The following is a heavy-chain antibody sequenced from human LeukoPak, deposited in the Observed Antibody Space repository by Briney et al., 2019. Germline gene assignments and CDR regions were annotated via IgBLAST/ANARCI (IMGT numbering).Heavy chain of an antibody. V-gene: IGHV1-18*01. CDR1: GYTFTSYG. Sequence: VASVKVSCKASGYTFTSYGISWVRQAPGQGLEWMGWISAYNGNTNYAQKLQGRVTMTTDTSTSTAYMELRSLRPDDTAVYYCARAWPSPDSPGYDYWGQGTLVTVSS. CDR3: ARAWPSPDSPGYDY. J-gene: IGHJ4*02. D-gene: IGHD3-22*01. CDR2: ISAYNGNT.